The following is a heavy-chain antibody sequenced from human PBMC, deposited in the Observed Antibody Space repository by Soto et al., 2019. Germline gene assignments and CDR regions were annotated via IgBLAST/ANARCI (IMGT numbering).Heavy chain of an antibody. CDR1: GFTFSTYW. Sequence: EVQLVVSGGGLVQPGGSLRLSCAASGFTFSTYWMSWVRQAPGKGLEWVANIKQDGSENYYVDSVKGRFTISRDNAKISLYLQMNSLRAEDTAVYDCARVYSACDYWGQGTLVTVSS. CDR3: ARVYSACDY. D-gene: IGHD5-12*01. J-gene: IGHJ4*02. V-gene: IGHV3-7*04. CDR2: IKQDGSEN.